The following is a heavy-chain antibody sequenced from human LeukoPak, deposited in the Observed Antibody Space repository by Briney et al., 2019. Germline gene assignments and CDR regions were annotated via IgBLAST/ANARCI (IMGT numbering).Heavy chain of an antibody. CDR2: IYYSGST. CDR3: ARDTHLDIVVVPADQGYFDL. J-gene: IGHJ2*01. V-gene: IGHV4-31*03. D-gene: IGHD2-2*03. Sequence: SQTLSLPCTVSGGSISSGGYYWSWIRQHPGQGLGGIGYIYYSGSTYYNPSLKSGVTISVATSKNQFSLELSSVTAADTAVYYCARDTHLDIVVVPADQGYFDLWGRGTLVTVSS. CDR1: GGSISSGGYY.